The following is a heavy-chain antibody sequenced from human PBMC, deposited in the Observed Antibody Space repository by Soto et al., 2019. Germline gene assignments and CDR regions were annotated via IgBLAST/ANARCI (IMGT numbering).Heavy chain of an antibody. CDR2: IIHSGST. V-gene: IGHV4-34*12. CDR1: GGSFSGYY. Sequence: SETLSLTCAVYGGSFSGYYWSWIRQPPGKGLELIGEIIHSGSTNYNPSLKIRVTISLDTSKNQFSLKLSSLTAADTAVYYCARGYYGSGSYHWGQGTLVTVS. CDR3: ARGYYGSGSYH. J-gene: IGHJ5*02. D-gene: IGHD3-10*01.